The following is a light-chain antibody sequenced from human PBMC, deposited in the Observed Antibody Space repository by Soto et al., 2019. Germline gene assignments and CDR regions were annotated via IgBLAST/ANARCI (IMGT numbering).Light chain of an antibody. CDR3: CSYAGSHTWV. CDR2: DVS. J-gene: IGLJ1*01. V-gene: IGLV2-11*01. CDR1: SSDVGGYNH. Sequence: QSALTQPRSVSGSPGQPVTISCTGTSSDVGGYNHVSWYQQHPGKAPKLMIYDVSKRPPGVPDRFSGSKSGNTASLTISGHEAEDEADYYCCSYAGSHTWVFGTGTKVTVL.